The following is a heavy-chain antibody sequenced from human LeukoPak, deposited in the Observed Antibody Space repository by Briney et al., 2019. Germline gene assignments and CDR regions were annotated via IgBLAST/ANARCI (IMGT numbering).Heavy chain of an antibody. Sequence: PGGSLRLSCSASGFTFSSYAMHWVRQAPGKGLEYVSAISSNGGSTYYADSVKGRFTISRDNSKNMLYLQMSSLRAEDTAVYYCVKDLAGYYDSSGQGYFDYWGQGTLVTVSS. CDR1: GFTFSSYA. V-gene: IGHV3-64D*06. D-gene: IGHD3-22*01. CDR2: ISSNGGST. CDR3: VKDLAGYYDSSGQGYFDY. J-gene: IGHJ4*02.